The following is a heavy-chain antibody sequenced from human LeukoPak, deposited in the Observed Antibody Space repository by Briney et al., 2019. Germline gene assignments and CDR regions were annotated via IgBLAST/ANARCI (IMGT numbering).Heavy chain of an antibody. V-gene: IGHV4-59*01. D-gene: IGHD3-16*01. CDR2: IYYSGST. CDR3: ARGGGLRGGVYFDY. CDR1: GGSISSYY. Sequence: PSETLSLTCTVSGGSISSYYWSWIRRPPGKGLEWIGYIYYSGSTNYNPSLKSRVTISVDTSKNQFSLKLSSVTAADTAVYYCARGGGLRGGVYFDYWGQGTLVTVSS. J-gene: IGHJ4*02.